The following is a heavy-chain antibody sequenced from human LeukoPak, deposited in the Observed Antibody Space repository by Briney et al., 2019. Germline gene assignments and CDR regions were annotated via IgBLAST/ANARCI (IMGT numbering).Heavy chain of an antibody. CDR1: GYSISSGYF. CDR2: IYDSGST. CDR3: AREWLL. J-gene: IGHJ4*02. V-gene: IGHV4-38-2*02. D-gene: IGHD3-22*01. Sequence: SETLSLTCTVSGYSISSGYFWGWIRQPPGKGLEWIGFIYDSGSTNYNPSLKSRVTISVDTSKNQFSLKLSSVTAADTAVYYCAREWLLWGQGTLVTVSS.